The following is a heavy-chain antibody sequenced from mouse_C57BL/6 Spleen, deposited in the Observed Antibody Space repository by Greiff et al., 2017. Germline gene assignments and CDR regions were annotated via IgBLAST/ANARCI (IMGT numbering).Heavy chain of an antibody. D-gene: IGHD1-1*01. CDR1: GYTFTDYE. Sequence: VQLQQSGAELVRPGASVTLSCKASGYTFTDYEMHWVKQTPVHGLEWIGAIDPETGGTAYNQKFKGKAILTANKSSSTAYMELRSLTSDDSAVYYCTRDYGSSPAWFAYWGQGTLVTVSA. V-gene: IGHV1-15*01. CDR3: TRDYGSSPAWFAY. J-gene: IGHJ3*01. CDR2: IDPETGGT.